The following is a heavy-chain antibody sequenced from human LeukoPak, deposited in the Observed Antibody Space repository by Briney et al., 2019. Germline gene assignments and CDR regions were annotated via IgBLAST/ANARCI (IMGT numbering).Heavy chain of an antibody. CDR1: GFTFSSYW. CDR2: INSDGTIT. CDR3: ARGASVYTS. V-gene: IGHV3-74*01. D-gene: IGHD5/OR15-5a*01. J-gene: IGHJ5*02. Sequence: NPGGSLRLSCAASGFTFSSYWMHWVRHAPGKGLVWVSRINSDGTITNYADSVKGRFTISRDNAKSTLYLQMNSLRAEDTAVYYCARGASVYTSWGQGTLVTVSS.